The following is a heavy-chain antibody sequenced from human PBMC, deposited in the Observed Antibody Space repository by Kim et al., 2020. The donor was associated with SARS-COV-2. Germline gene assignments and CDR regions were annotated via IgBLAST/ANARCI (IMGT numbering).Heavy chain of an antibody. Sequence: GGSLRLSCAASGFTFSSYGMHWVRQAPGKGLEWVAVIWYDGSNKYYADSVKGRFTISRDNSKNTLYLQMNSLRAEGTAVYYCARDRLGEYGMDVWGQGTTVTVSS. J-gene: IGHJ6*02. CDR2: IWYDGSNK. CDR3: ARDRLGEYGMDV. D-gene: IGHD3-16*01. V-gene: IGHV3-33*01. CDR1: GFTFSSYG.